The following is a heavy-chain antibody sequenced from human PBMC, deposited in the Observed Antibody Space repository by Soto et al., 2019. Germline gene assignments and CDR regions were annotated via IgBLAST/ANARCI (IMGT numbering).Heavy chain of an antibody. CDR3: AGYCSSPICPEDHYFALEV. CDR1: GYSISSGNY. J-gene: IGHJ6*02. D-gene: IGHD2-2*01. CDR2: LYHIGST. Sequence: SETLSLTCAVSGYSISSGNYWAWIRQPPGRGLEWIGSLYHIGSTHYNTSLKSRVTISVDTSKNHFSLELSSVSAPDTARYFCAGYCSSPICPEDHYFALEVWGQGTTVTVSS. V-gene: IGHV4-38-2*01.